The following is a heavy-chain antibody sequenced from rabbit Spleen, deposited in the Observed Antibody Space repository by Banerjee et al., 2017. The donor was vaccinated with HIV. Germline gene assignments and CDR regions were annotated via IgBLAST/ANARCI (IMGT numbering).Heavy chain of an antibody. J-gene: IGHJ6*01. CDR3: ARDTSSSFSSYGMDL. Sequence: AKGRFTITRNPNLNTVDLKMTSLTAADTATYFCARDTSSSFSSYGMDLWGQGTLVTVS. V-gene: IGHV1S31*01. D-gene: IGHD1-1*01.